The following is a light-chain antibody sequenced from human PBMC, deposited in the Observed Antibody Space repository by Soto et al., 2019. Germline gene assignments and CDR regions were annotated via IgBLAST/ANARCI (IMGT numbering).Light chain of an antibody. Sequence: EIVMTQSPATLSVSPGEIATLSCRASQSVSSNLAWYQQKPGQGPRLLIYGASTRATGIPARFSGSGSGTESTLTISRLQSADLGVYNYQQYNSWSPLTFGGGTKVEIK. CDR3: QQYNSWSPLT. CDR1: QSVSSN. CDR2: GAS. V-gene: IGKV3-15*01. J-gene: IGKJ4*01.